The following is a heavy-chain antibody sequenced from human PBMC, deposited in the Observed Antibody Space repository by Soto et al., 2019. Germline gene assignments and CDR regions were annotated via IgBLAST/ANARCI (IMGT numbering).Heavy chain of an antibody. CDR1: GFSISNNY. Sequence: EVQLVETGGALIQPGGSLRLSCAVSGFSISNNYMFWVRQAPGKGLDWVSVIYTGGSAYYADSVKGRFTISRYSSKNMLYLQMNSLRDEDTAVYYCARDGGDWASGFGYWGQGTLVTVSS. J-gene: IGHJ4*02. V-gene: IGHV3-53*02. CDR2: IYTGGSA. D-gene: IGHD2-21*02. CDR3: ARDGGDWASGFGY.